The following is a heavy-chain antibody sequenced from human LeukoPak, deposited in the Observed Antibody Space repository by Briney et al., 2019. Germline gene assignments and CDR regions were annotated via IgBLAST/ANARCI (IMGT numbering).Heavy chain of an antibody. D-gene: IGHD3-10*01. J-gene: IGHJ4*02. CDR2: ISWNSGSI. Sequence: PGRSLRLSCAASGFTFDDYAMHWVRQAPGKGLEWVSGISWNSGSIGYADSVKGRFTISRDNAKNSLYLQMNSLRAEDTALYYCAKDISGPFAYWGQGTLVTVSS. V-gene: IGHV3-9*01. CDR3: AKDISGPFAY. CDR1: GFTFDDYA.